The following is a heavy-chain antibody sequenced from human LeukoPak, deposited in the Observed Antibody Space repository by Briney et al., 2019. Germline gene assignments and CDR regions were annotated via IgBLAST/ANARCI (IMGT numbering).Heavy chain of an antibody. V-gene: IGHV3-48*01. CDR2: IFTISSI. CDR1: GFTFSSYA. J-gene: IGHJ4*02. D-gene: IGHD4/OR15-4a*01. Sequence: PGGSLRLSCAASGFTFSSYAMSWVRQAPGKGLEWVSDIFTISSIYYADSVKGRFTISRDNAKNSLYLQMNSLRAEDTAVYYCVRDANYGEAFDYWGQGTLVTVSS. CDR3: VRDANYGEAFDY.